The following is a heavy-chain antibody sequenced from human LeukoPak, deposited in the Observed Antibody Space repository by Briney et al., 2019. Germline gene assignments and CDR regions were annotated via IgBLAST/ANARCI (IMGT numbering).Heavy chain of an antibody. CDR3: ASSLIPLWLRD. D-gene: IGHD5-18*01. CDR2: IYYSGST. V-gene: IGHV4-59*01. J-gene: IGHJ4*02. Sequence: SETLSLTCTVSGGSLSSYYWSWIRQPPGKGLEWIGYIYYSGSTNYNPSLKSRVTISVDTSKNQFSLKLSSVTAADTAVYYCASSLIPLWLRDWGQGTLVTVSS. CDR1: GGSLSSYY.